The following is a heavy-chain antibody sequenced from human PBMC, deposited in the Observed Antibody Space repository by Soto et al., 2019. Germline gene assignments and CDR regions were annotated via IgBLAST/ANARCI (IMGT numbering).Heavy chain of an antibody. Sequence: GASLKISFKGSGYSFTTYWMGWVRQMRGKGLEWMVVIYPGESDTRYRPSFQGQGTISADKAISTAYLQWSSLKASDTAMYYWARQEYAPDYYDSLHPATAFDIWGQGTMVTVSS. CDR1: GYSFTTYW. V-gene: IGHV5-51*01. J-gene: IGHJ3*02. CDR2: IYPGESDT. D-gene: IGHD3-22*01. CDR3: ARQEYAPDYYDSLHPATAFDI.